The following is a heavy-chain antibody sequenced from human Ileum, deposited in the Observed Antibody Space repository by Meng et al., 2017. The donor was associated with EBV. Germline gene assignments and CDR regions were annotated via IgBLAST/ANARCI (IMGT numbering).Heavy chain of an antibody. CDR1: GGAISSSNW. CDR3: ARVGQWLPIDY. V-gene: IGHV4-4*03. CDR2: IYNSGST. D-gene: IGHD6-19*01. J-gene: IGHJ4*02. Sequence: LLESADGRLMAPWALLSPSCASSGGAISSSNWWSWLRQPPGKGLEWIGEIYNSGSTNCNPSLKSRVTISVDKSKNQFSLKLSSVTAADTAVYYCARVGQWLPIDYWGQGTLVTVSS.